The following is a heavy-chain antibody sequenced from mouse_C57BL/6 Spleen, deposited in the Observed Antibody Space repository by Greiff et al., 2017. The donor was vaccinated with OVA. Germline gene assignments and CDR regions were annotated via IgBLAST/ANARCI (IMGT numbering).Heavy chain of an antibody. Sequence: EVKVVESGEGLVKPGGSLKLSCAASGFTFSSYAMSWVRQTPEKRLEWVAYISSGGDYISYADTVKGRFTISRDNAKNTLYLQMSMLKSEDTAMYYCTRGGLYAMDYWGQGTSVTVSA. V-gene: IGHV5-9-1*02. CDR1: GFTFSSYA. D-gene: IGHD2-12*01. J-gene: IGHJ4*01. CDR2: ISSGGDYI. CDR3: TRGGLYAMDY.